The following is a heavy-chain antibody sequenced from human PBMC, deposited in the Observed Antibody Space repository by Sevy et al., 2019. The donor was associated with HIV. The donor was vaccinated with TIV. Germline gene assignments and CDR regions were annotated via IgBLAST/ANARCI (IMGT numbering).Heavy chain of an antibody. CDR1: GFTFGDSP. CDR2: ITWNGDRT. CDR3: AKDIGFTGTFPLDY. J-gene: IGHJ4*01. D-gene: IGHD1-1*01. V-gene: IGHV3-43D*04. Sequence: GGSLRLSCAASGFTFGDSPMHWVRQAPGKGLEWVSLITWNGDRTYCADSVKLRFIVSRDNNKNSMYLQMNSLKPDDSAMYYCAKDIGFTGTFPLDYWGHGTLVTVSS.